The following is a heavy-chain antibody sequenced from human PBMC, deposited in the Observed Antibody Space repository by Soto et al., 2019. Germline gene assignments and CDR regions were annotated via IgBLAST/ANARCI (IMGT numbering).Heavy chain of an antibody. Sequence: QIQLVQSGAEVKKPGASVKVSCQASGYTFAHYDIIWVRQAPGQGLEWMGWISGKNGNTNYAQEFQVRVTLTTDTSTSTAYMELRSLTSDDTAVYYGARPWDYYYYSMDVWGQGTTVTVS. J-gene: IGHJ6*02. D-gene: IGHD7-27*01. V-gene: IGHV1-18*04. CDR3: ARPWDYYYYSMDV. CDR2: ISGKNGNT. CDR1: GYTFAHYD.